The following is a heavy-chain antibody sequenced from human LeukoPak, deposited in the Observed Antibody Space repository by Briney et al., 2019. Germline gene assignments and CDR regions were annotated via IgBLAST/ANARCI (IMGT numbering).Heavy chain of an antibody. CDR3: ATVKAAAWHGARSYYFDY. Sequence: ASVKVSCKVSGYTLTELSMHWVRQAPGKGLEWMGGSDPEDGETIYAQKFQGRVTMTEDTSTDTAYMELSSLRSEDTAVYYCATVKAAAWHGARSYYFDYWGQGTLVTVSS. D-gene: IGHD6-13*01. V-gene: IGHV1-24*01. CDR1: GYTLTELS. CDR2: SDPEDGET. J-gene: IGHJ4*02.